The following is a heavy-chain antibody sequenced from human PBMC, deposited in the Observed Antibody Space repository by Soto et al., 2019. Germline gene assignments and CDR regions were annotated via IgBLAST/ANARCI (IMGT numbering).Heavy chain of an antibody. CDR1: GFTFSHYG. D-gene: IGHD2-15*01. J-gene: IGHJ4*02. CDR2: ISYDASKK. CDR3: AKDSGGFCGGGGCYPFDC. V-gene: IGHV3-30*18. Sequence: QVQLVESGGGVVQPGRSLRLSCAASGFTFSHYGMHWVRQAPGKGLEWVAVISYDASKKYYADSVKGRFTISRDTSKNTLFLQMNSLRAEDTAVYYCAKDSGGFCGGGGCYPFDCWGQGTLVTVSS.